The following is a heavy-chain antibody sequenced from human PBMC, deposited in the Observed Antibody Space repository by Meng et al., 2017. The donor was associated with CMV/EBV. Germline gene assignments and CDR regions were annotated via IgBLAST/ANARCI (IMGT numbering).Heavy chain of an antibody. CDR3: ARVDSGSYSFDL. D-gene: IGHD1-26*01. CDR1: GVTFSDYY. J-gene: IGHJ2*01. V-gene: IGHV3-11*01. CDR2: ISSSGSTI. Sequence: SCAASGVTFSDYYMSWIRQAPGKGLEWVSYISSSGSTIYYADSVKGRFTISRDNAKNSLYLQMNSLRAEDTAVYYCARVDSGSYSFDLWGRGTLVTVSS.